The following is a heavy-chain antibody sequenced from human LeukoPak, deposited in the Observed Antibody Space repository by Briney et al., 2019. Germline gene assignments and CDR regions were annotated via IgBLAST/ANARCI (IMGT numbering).Heavy chain of an antibody. J-gene: IGHJ5*02. CDR2: VYYNGNT. Sequence: SETLSLTCTVSGASIRTYYWSWIRQPPGKGLEWIGYVYYNGNTNYSPSLKSRVTMSVDTPKNQFSLKLSSVTAADTAVYYCARGGYCSGGSCYNWFDPWGQGTLVTVSS. CDR3: ARGGYCSGGSCYNWFDP. CDR1: GASIRTYY. V-gene: IGHV4-59*01. D-gene: IGHD2-15*01.